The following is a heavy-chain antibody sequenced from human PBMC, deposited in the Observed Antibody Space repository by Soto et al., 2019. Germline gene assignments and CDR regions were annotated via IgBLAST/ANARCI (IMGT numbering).Heavy chain of an antibody. CDR1: GYTFTSYD. CDR3: ARERGGGYFDY. J-gene: IGHJ4*02. V-gene: IGHV1-8*01. D-gene: IGHD3-16*01. Sequence: QVQLVQSGAEVKKPGASVKVSCKASGYTFTSYDINWVRQATGQGLEWMGWMNPNSDNTGYAQKFQGRLTMTRNTXISXAYMERGSRRAVDPAVYYCARERGGGYFDYWGQGILVTVSS. CDR2: MNPNSDNT.